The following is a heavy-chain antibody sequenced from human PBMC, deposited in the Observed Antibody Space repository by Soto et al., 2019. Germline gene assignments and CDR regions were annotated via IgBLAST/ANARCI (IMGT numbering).Heavy chain of an antibody. Sequence: GGSLRLSCAASGFTFSSYGMHWVRQAPGKGLEWVAVISYDGSNKYYADSVKGRFTISRDNSKNTLYLQMNSLRAEDTAVYYCAKDGVATADYWGQGTLVTVSS. D-gene: IGHD5-12*01. CDR1: GFTFSSYG. CDR3: AKDGVATADY. J-gene: IGHJ4*02. V-gene: IGHV3-30*18. CDR2: ISYDGSNK.